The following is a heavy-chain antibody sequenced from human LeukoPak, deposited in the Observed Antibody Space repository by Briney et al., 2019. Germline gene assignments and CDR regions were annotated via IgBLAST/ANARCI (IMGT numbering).Heavy chain of an antibody. CDR2: INHSGST. CDR3: AVTAAIAAARWGAFDT. D-gene: IGHD6-13*01. V-gene: IGHV4-34*01. CDR1: GGPFSGYY. Sequence: PSETLSLTCALYGGPFSGYYWSWIRHPPGKGLEWIGEINHSGSTNYDPSLKSRVTISVDTSKNQFSLKLSSVTAADTALYYCAVTAAIAAARWGAFDTWGQGTMVTVSS. J-gene: IGHJ3*02.